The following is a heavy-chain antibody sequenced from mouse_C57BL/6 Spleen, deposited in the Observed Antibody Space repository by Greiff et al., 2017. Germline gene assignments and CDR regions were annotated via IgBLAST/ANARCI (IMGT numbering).Heavy chain of an antibody. V-gene: IGHV1-54*01. Sequence: VQLQQSGAELVRPGTSVKVSCKASGYAFTNYLIEWVKQRPGQGLEWIGVINPGSGGTNYNEKFKGKATLHADKSSSTAYMQLSSLTSEDSAVYFCARSPFTTVVARDFDVWGTGTTVTVSS. J-gene: IGHJ1*03. CDR1: GYAFTNYL. CDR3: ARSPFTTVVARDFDV. D-gene: IGHD1-1*01. CDR2: INPGSGGT.